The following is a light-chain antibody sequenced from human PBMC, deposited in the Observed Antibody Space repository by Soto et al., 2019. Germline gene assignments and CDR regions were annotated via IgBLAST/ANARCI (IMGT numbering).Light chain of an antibody. CDR1: TSNIGTNF. V-gene: IGLV1-47*02. Sequence: QSILTQPPSASGAPGQRVTISCSGRTSNIGTNFVYWYQQFPGTAPKLLIYSNDQRPSGVPERFSASRSGTTASLVISGLRSEDEADYYCAVGDGSLNARVFGGGTKLTVL. CDR2: SND. J-gene: IGLJ3*02. CDR3: AVGDGSLNARV.